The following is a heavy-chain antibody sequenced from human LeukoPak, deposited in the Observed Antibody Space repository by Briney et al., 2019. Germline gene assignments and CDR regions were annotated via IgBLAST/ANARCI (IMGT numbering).Heavy chain of an antibody. V-gene: IGHV4-4*07. D-gene: IGHD3-10*01. Sequence: SETLSLTCTVSGGSISGYFWTWIRQPAGKEPEWIGRIYSSGRTNYNPSLNSRVTISVDTSKNQFSLKLSSVTAADTAVYYCAGGRRDSGSYGSFVYYYYYMDVWGKGTTVTVSS. J-gene: IGHJ6*03. CDR3: AGGRRDSGSYGSFVYYYYYMDV. CDR2: IYSSGRT. CDR1: GGSISGYF.